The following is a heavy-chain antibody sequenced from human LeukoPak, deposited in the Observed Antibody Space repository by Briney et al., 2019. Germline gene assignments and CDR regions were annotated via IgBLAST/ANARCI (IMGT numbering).Heavy chain of an antibody. Sequence: GESLKISCKGSGYSFTSYCIGWVRQMPGKGLEWLGIIYPGDSDTRYSPSFQGQVTISADKSISTAYLQWSSLKASDTAMYYCARPSDSSGWYKFDYWGQGTLVTVSS. D-gene: IGHD6-19*01. CDR1: GYSFTSYC. CDR3: ARPSDSSGWYKFDY. V-gene: IGHV5-51*01. CDR2: IYPGDSDT. J-gene: IGHJ4*02.